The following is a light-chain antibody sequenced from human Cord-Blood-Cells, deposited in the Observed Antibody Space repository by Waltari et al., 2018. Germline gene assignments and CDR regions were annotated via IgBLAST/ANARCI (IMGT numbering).Light chain of an antibody. CDR2: LGS. CDR1: QSLLHSNGYNY. CDR3: KQNLQTPST. Sequence: DIVMTQSPLSLLVTPGEPASISCRSCQSLLHSNGYNYLDWYLQKPGPSPQLLFSLGSNRAIRVTDRFSDSGSDTALTLNIRRLEADDVEVYYCKQNLQTPSTVGQGTKVEIQ. J-gene: IGKJ1*01. V-gene: IGKV2-28*01.